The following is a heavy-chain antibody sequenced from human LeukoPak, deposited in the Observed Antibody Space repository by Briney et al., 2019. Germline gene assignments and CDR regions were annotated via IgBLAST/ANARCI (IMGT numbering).Heavy chain of an antibody. CDR1: GFTFSSYG. D-gene: IGHD5-18*01. J-gene: IGHJ3*02. V-gene: IGHV3-33*01. Sequence: PGGSLRLSCAASGFTFSSYGMHWVRQAPGKGLEWVAVIWYDGSNKYYADSVKGRFTISRDNSKNTLYLQMNSLRAEGTAVYYCARDRVQLWAVDAFDIWGQGTMVTVSS. CDR2: IWYDGSNK. CDR3: ARDRVQLWAVDAFDI.